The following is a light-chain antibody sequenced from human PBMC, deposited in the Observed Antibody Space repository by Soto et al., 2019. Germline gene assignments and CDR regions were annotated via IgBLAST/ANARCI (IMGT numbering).Light chain of an antibody. Sequence: EIVLTQSPGILSLSPGERATLSCRASQSVSSSYLAWYQQKPGQAPRLLIYGASTRATGIPDRFNGRGSGTDFTLTISRLEPEDFAVYYCQQYGSSPGTFGPGT. V-gene: IGKV3-20*01. J-gene: IGKJ3*01. CDR1: QSVSSSY. CDR2: GAS. CDR3: QQYGSSPGT.